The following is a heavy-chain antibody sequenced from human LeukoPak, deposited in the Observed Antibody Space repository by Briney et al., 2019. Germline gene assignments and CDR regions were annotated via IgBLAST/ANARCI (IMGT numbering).Heavy chain of an antibody. CDR1: GFTFSSYG. J-gene: IGHJ4*02. CDR2: ISYDGSNK. Sequence: GGSLRLSCAASGFTFSSYGMHWVRQAPGKGLEWVAVISYDGSNKYYADSVKGRFTISRDNSKNTLYLQMNGLRAEDTAVYYCAKDEYYGSGSYDTPFDYWGQGTLVTVSS. CDR3: AKDEYYGSGSYDTPFDY. V-gene: IGHV3-30*18. D-gene: IGHD3-10*01.